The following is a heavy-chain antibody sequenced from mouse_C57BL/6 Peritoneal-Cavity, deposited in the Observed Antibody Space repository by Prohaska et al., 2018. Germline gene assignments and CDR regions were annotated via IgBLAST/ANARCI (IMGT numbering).Heavy chain of an antibody. D-gene: IGHD1-1*01. CDR3: MRYGSYWYFDV. V-gene: IGHV11-2*01. Sequence: WVRQTPGKTLERIGDIYSDGSAINYAPSIKDRFTIFRDNDKSTLYLQMSNVRSEDTATYFCMRYGSYWYFDVWGTGTTVTVSS. CDR2: IYSDGSAI. J-gene: IGHJ1*03.